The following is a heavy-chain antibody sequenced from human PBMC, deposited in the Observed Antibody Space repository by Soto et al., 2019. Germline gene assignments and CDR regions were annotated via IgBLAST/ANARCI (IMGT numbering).Heavy chain of an antibody. CDR1: GFTFSHYA. V-gene: IGHV3-23*04. CDR3: TSEYSSWGFACDL. CDR2: IFGSGAPT. J-gene: IGHJ3*01. D-gene: IGHD3-16*01. Sequence: EVQLVESGGGLVHPGGSLRLSCAASGFTFSHYAMSWVRQAPGKGLQGVSTIFGSGAPTHYADSVKGRFGISRDNSNKMLFLEMNSLKDEDTAVYYCTSEYSSWGFACDLGGEGTRVAVCS.